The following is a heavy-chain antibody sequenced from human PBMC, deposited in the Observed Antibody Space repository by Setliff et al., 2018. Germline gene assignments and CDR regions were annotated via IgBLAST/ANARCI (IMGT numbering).Heavy chain of an antibody. Sequence: PSETLSLTCTVSGASIGSGRHYWSWIRQPAGRGLEWIGRIYTSGTTNYSPSLKSRVSISSDTSKNVISLKLNSVTAADTAVYFCAREYVVISFVRNTHSHYVMDVWGQGTTVTVSS. CDR1: GASIGSGRHY. CDR3: AREYVVISFVRNTHSHYVMDV. CDR2: IYTSGTT. D-gene: IGHD2-21*01. V-gene: IGHV4-61*02. J-gene: IGHJ6*02.